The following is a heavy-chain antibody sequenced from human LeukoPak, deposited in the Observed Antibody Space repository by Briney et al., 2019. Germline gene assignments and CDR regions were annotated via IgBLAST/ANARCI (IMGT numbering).Heavy chain of an antibody. V-gene: IGHV3-23*01. CDR2: ISGSGGST. J-gene: IGHJ4*02. CDR1: GFTFSSCA. Sequence: GGSLRLSCAASGFTFSSCAMSWVRQAPGKGLEWVSAISGSGGSTYYADSVRGRFTIFRDNSKNTLYLQMNSLRAEDTAVYYCAKDPAPYCSGGSCYIDYWGQGTLVTVSS. CDR3: AKDPAPYCSGGSCYIDY. D-gene: IGHD2-15*01.